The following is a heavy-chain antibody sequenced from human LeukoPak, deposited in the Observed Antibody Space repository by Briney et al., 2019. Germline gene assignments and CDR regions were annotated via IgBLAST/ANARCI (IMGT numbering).Heavy chain of an antibody. J-gene: IGHJ4*02. CDR3: AKGRSGEELWFGELSDYFDY. V-gene: IGHV3-23*01. CDR1: GFTLNSYA. Sequence: GGSLTLSCPASGFTLNSYAMSWVRQAPGKGPEWVSAISGSGGSTYYADPVQGRFTISRDNSKNTLYVQMNSLRDEDTAVYYCAKGRSGEELWFGELSDYFDYWGQGTLVTVSS. CDR2: ISGSGGST. D-gene: IGHD3-10*01.